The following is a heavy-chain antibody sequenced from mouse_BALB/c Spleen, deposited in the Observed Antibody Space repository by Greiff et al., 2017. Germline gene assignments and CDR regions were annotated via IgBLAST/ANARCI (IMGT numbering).Heavy chain of an antibody. CDR1: GFTFSSFG. CDR3: ARESITTAYYYAMDY. J-gene: IGHJ4*01. Sequence: DVMLVESGGGLVQPGGSRKLSCAASGFTFSSFGMHWVRQAPEKGLEWVAYISSGSSTIYYADTVKGRFTISRDNPKNTLFLQMTSLRSEDTAMYYCARESITTAYYYAMDYWGQGTSVTVSS. D-gene: IGHD1-2*01. V-gene: IGHV5-17*02. CDR2: ISSGSSTI.